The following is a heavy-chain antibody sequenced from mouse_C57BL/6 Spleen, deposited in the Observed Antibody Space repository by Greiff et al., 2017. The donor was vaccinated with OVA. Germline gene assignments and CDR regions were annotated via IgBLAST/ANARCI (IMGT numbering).Heavy chain of an antibody. V-gene: IGHV1-42*01. D-gene: IGHD1-1*01. CDR1: GYSFTGYY. CDR2: INPSTGGT. Sequence: VQLQQSGPELVKPGASVKISCKASGYSFTGYYMNWVKQSPEKSLEWIGEINPSTGGTTYNQKFKAKATLTVDKSSSTAYMQLKSLTSEDSAVYYCARDYGSSYFDYRGQGTTLTVSS. CDR3: ARDYGSSYFDY. J-gene: IGHJ2*01.